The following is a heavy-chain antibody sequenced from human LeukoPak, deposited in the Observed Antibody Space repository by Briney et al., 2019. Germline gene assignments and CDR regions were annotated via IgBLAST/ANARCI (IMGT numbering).Heavy chain of an antibody. D-gene: IGHD3-16*02. CDR1: GDSVSSNSAA. CDR2: TYYRSKWYN. J-gene: IGHJ4*02. V-gene: IGHV6-1*01. Sequence: SQTLSLTCAIAGDSVSSNSAAWNWIRQSPSRGLEWLGRTYYRSKWYNDYAVSVKSRITINPDTSKNQFSLQLNSVTPEDTAVYYCARDSGDYVWGSYRHYFDYWGQGTLVTVSS. CDR3: ARDSGDYVWGSYRHYFDY.